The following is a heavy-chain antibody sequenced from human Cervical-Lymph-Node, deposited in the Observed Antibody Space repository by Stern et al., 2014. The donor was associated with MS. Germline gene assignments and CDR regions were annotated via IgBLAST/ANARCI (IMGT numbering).Heavy chain of an antibody. Sequence: HVQLGQSGAEVKKPGASVKVFCKVSGDTLSAISMHWVRQAPGKGLEWMGGFDPQHGETLYAKNIQGRVTMAEDRSTDTAYMELSSLRSEDTAMYYCATHRGRVTYYYGMDVWGQGTTVTVSS. V-gene: IGHV1-24*01. D-gene: IGHD2-21*02. CDR2: FDPQHGET. CDR1: GDTLSAIS. CDR3: ATHRGRVTYYYGMDV. J-gene: IGHJ6*02.